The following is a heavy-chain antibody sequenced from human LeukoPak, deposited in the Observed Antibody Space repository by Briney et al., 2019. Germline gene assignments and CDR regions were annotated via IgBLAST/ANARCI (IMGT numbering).Heavy chain of an antibody. CDR1: DYSISSGNY. V-gene: IGHV4-38-2*01. Sequence: SETLSLTCAVSDYSISSGNYWGWIRQPPGNGLEWTGSVYHSGSTHYSPSLKSRVTIAVDTSKNQFSLKLSSVTAADTAVYYCARNDSSGYFDYWRQGTLVTVSS. CDR2: VYHSGST. D-gene: IGHD3-22*01. J-gene: IGHJ4*02. CDR3: ARNDSSGYFDY.